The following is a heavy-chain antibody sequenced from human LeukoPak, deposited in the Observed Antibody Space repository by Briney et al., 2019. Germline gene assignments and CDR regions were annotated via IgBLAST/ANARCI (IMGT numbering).Heavy chain of an antibody. Sequence: SVNVSCKASGYTFTDHYIHWVRQAPGQGLEWMGWINPKSGGTDYAQKFQGRATMTRDTSIKTAQIELSRLRSDDTAVYYCAREGIAVTNVNWFDPWGQGTLVTVSS. D-gene: IGHD6-19*01. CDR3: AREGIAVTNVNWFDP. CDR2: INPKSGGT. CDR1: GYTFTDHY. V-gene: IGHV1-2*02. J-gene: IGHJ5*02.